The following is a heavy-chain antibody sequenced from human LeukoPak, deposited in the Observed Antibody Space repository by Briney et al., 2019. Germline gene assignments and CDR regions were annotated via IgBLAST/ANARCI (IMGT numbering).Heavy chain of an antibody. CDR1: GGSFSGYY. CDR3: AQFYGS. J-gene: IGHJ5*02. D-gene: IGHD5-24*01. CDR2: INHSGST. Sequence: PSETLSLTCAVYGGSFSGYYWSWIRQPPGKGLEWIGEINHSGSTNYNPSLKSRVTISVDTSKNQFSLKLSSVTATDTAVYYCAQFYGSWGQGTLVTVSS. V-gene: IGHV4-34*03.